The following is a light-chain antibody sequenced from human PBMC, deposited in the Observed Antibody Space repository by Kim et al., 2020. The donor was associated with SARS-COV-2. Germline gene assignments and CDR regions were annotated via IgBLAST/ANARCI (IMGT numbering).Light chain of an antibody. J-gene: IGKJ1*01. CDR2: AAS. CDR3: QQYNNWRDT. Sequence: EIVMTQSPTTLSMSPGERATLACRASQSVSRNLAWYQHKPGQAPRLLISAASTRATGVPARFSGSGSGTEFTLTISSLQSEDSAVYYCQQYNNWRDTFGQGTTVDIK. CDR1: QSVSRN. V-gene: IGKV3-15*01.